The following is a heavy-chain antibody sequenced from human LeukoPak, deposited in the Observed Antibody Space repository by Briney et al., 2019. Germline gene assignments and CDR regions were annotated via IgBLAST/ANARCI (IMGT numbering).Heavy chain of an antibody. CDR3: ARDRTAAGIDTFDI. CDR1: GGSIGGYY. Sequence: PSETLSLTCTVSGGSIGGYYWSWIRQSPEKGLEWIGYIYHTGSTSYSPSLKSRLTISVDTSKKQFSLKLNSVTAADTAVYYCARDRTAAGIDTFDIWGQGTMVTVSS. J-gene: IGHJ3*02. D-gene: IGHD6-19*01. V-gene: IGHV4-59*01. CDR2: IYHTGST.